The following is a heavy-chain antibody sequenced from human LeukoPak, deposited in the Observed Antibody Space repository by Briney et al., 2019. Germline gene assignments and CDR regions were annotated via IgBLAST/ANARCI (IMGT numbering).Heavy chain of an antibody. CDR2: IKQDGSEK. CDR3: ARRITIFGVVMRYFDL. Sequence: GGSLRLSCGASGFTFSSYWMSWVRQAPGKGLEWVANIKQDGSEKYYVDSVKGRFTISRDNAKNSLYLQMNSLRAEDTAVYYCARRITIFGVVMRYFDLWGRGTLVTVSS. V-gene: IGHV3-7*01. D-gene: IGHD3-3*01. CDR1: GFTFSSYW. J-gene: IGHJ2*01.